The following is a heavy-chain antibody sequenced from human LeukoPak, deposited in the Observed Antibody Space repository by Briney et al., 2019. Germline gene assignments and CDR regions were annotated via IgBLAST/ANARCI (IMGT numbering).Heavy chain of an antibody. Sequence: AGGSLRLSCAASGFTFSSYWMHWVRQAPGEGLVSVSRINTDGSSTTYADAVQGRFTISRDNAKNTLYLQMNSLRAEDTAVYYCARDITGYVFDYWGQVTLVTVSS. J-gene: IGHJ4*02. D-gene: IGHD1-20*01. CDR2: INTDGSST. V-gene: IGHV3-74*03. CDR3: ARDITGYVFDY. CDR1: GFTFSSYW.